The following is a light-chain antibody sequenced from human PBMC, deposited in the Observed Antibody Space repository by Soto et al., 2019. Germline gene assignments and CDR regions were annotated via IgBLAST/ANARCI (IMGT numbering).Light chain of an antibody. CDR1: QSIRSY. J-gene: IGKJ1*01. CDR2: AAS. CDR3: QQSYDTPPT. V-gene: IGKV1-39*01. Sequence: DIPMTQSPSSLSASVGDRVTITCRASQSIRSYLNWYQQKPGKAPKVLIYAASTLQSGVPSKFSGSGSGTDFALTISSLQPEDIATYYCQQSYDTPPTFGQGTKVEIK.